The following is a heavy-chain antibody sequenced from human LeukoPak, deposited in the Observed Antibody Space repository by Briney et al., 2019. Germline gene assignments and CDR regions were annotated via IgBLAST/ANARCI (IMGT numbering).Heavy chain of an antibody. Sequence: GGSLRLSCAASGFTFSSYAMHWVRQAPGKGLEWVAVISYDGSNKYYADSVKGRFTISRDNSKNTLYLQMNSLRAEDTALYYCARDPGVVAFHYFDYWGQGTLVTVSS. D-gene: IGHD3-3*01. V-gene: IGHV3-30-3*01. CDR3: ARDPGVVAFHYFDY. CDR1: GFTFSSYA. J-gene: IGHJ4*02. CDR2: ISYDGSNK.